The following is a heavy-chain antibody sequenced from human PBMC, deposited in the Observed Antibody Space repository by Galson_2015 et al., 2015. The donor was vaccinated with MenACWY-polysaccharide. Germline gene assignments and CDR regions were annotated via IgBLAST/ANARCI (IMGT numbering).Heavy chain of an antibody. J-gene: IGHJ6*02. Sequence: CAISGDSVSSNSAAWNWIRQSPSRGLEWLGRTYYRSKWYNDYAVSVKSRITINPDTSKNQFSLQLNSVAPEDTAVYYCARGRYYYYYYGMDVWGQGTTVTVSS. CDR3: ARGRYYYYYYGMDV. CDR2: TYYRSKWYN. CDR1: GDSVSSNSAA. D-gene: IGHD3-10*01. V-gene: IGHV6-1*01.